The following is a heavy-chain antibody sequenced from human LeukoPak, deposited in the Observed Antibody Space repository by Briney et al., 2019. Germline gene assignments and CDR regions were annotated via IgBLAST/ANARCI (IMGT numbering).Heavy chain of an antibody. CDR3: AKDQITMVRGVTSQTDY. V-gene: IGHV3-30*02. J-gene: IGHJ4*02. CDR1: GFTFSSYG. Sequence: PGGSLRLSCAASGFTFSSYGMHWVRQAPGKGLEWVAFIRYDGSNKYYADSVKGRFTISRDNSKNTLCLQMNSLRAEDTAVYYCAKDQITMVRGVTSQTDYWGQGTLVTVSS. CDR2: IRYDGSNK. D-gene: IGHD3-10*01.